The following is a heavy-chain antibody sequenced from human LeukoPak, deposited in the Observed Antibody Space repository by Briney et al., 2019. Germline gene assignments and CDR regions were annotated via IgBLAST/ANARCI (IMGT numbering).Heavy chain of an antibody. CDR3: ARVRSSSWYAPFDC. CDR2: INPNSGGT. Sequence: ASVKVSCKASGYTFTGYYMHWVRQAPGQGLEWMGWINPNSGGTNYAQKFQGRVTMTRDTSISTAYMELSRLRSDDTAVYYCARVRSSSWYAPFDCWGQGTLVTVSS. V-gene: IGHV1-2*02. D-gene: IGHD6-13*01. CDR1: GYTFTGYY. J-gene: IGHJ4*02.